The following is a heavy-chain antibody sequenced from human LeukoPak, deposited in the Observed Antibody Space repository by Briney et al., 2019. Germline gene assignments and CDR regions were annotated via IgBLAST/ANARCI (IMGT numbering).Heavy chain of an antibody. CDR3: AREGDGYNFGS. Sequence: PSETLSLTCAVSGYSISSSYYWAWIRQPPGKGLEWIGCVHRSGTAYYNPSLESRVSISVDTSKNHFSLKLTSMTATDTAVYFCAREGDGYNFGSWGQGTLVTVSS. V-gene: IGHV4-38-2*02. J-gene: IGHJ5*01. CDR2: VHRSGTA. D-gene: IGHD5-24*01. CDR1: GYSISSSYY.